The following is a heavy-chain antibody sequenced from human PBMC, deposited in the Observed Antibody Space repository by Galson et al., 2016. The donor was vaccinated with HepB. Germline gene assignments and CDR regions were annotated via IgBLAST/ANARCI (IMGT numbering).Heavy chain of an antibody. CDR1: GFSLSTYN. CDR2: IWSDGSKK. D-gene: IGHD2-8*01. CDR3: TRVRRPWGMGRKDAFDI. V-gene: IGHV3-33*07. Sequence: SLRLSCAASGFSLSTYNTYWVRQAPGKGLEWVAVIWSDGSKKDYADSVKGRFTISRDNSKNTLYLQMNSLRAEDTAVYYCTRVRRPWGMGRKDAFDIWGQGTMVTVSS. J-gene: IGHJ3*02.